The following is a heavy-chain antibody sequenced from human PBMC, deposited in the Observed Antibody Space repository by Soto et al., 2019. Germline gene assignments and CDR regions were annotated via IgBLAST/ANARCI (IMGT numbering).Heavy chain of an antibody. CDR1: GGSISSGDYY. J-gene: IGHJ4*02. CDR2: IYYSGST. CDR3: ARVGGFGATTIDY. D-gene: IGHD3-10*01. V-gene: IGHV4-30-4*01. Sequence: SETLSLTCTVSGGSISSGDYYWSWIRQPPGKGLEWIGYIYYSGSTYYNPSLKSRVTISVDTSKNQFSLKLSSVTAAVTAVYYCARVGGFGATTIDYWGQGTLVTVSS.